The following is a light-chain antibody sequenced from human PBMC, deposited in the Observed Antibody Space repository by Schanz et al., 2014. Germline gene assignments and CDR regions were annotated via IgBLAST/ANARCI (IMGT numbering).Light chain of an antibody. CDR1: SSDVGGYNY. V-gene: IGLV2-8*01. Sequence: QSALTQPPFASGSPGQSVTISCTGTSSDVGGYNYVAWYQQHPGKAPKLMISDVTRRPSGVPDRFSGSKSGNTASLTVSGLQAEDEADYYCSSYTSSSTLVFGGGTKLTVL. CDR3: SSYTSSSTLV. CDR2: DVT. J-gene: IGLJ2*01.